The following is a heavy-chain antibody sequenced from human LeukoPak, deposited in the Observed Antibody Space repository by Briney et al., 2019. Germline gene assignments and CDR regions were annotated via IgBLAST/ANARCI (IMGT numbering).Heavy chain of an antibody. CDR3: ARGVRNNTAMATGEIDY. CDR2: INHSGST. CDR1: GGSISSYY. D-gene: IGHD5-18*01. Sequence: PSETLSLTCTVSGGSISSYYWSWIRQPPGKGLEWIGEINHSGSTNYNPSLKSRVTISVDTSKNQFSLKLSSVTAADTAVYYCARGVRNNTAMATGEIDYWGQGTLVTVSS. J-gene: IGHJ4*02. V-gene: IGHV4-34*01.